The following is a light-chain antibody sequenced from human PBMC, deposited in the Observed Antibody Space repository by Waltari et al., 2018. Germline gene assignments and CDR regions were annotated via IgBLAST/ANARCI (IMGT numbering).Light chain of an antibody. CDR1: QGIYTY. V-gene: IGKV1-27*01. Sequence: DIQMTQSPSSLSASVGDRVTITCRASQGIYTYLAWYQQKPGKVPKLLIHSTSTLQSAVPSRFSGSGSGTDFSLTISSLQPEDVATYYCHRYNSAPFTFGPGPRVDIK. J-gene: IGKJ3*01. CDR2: STS. CDR3: HRYNSAPFT.